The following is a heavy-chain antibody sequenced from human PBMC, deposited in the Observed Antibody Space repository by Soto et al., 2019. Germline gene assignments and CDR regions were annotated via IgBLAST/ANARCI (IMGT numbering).Heavy chain of an antibody. V-gene: IGHV4-39*07. Sequence: SETLSLTCTVSGGSISSSSYYWGWIRQPPGKGLEWIGSIYYSGSTDYNPALKSRVTISVDTSKSQFSLKLSSVTAADTAVYYCAKDSGYNYGYFRWFDPWGQGTLVTVSS. CDR3: AKDSGYNYGYFRWFDP. D-gene: IGHD5-18*01. CDR1: GGSISSSSYY. J-gene: IGHJ5*02. CDR2: IYYSGST.